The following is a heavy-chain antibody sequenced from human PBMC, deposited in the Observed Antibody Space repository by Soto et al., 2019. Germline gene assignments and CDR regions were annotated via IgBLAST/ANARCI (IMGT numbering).Heavy chain of an antibody. J-gene: IGHJ3*02. V-gene: IGHV1-69*02. Sequence: SVKVSCKASGGTFSRYSITWVRQAPGHGLEWIGRIIPIFGIASYAQKFQGRVTITADESTSTAYMELRSLRSDDTAVYYCARGPTVGDIWGQGTMVTVSS. CDR3: ARGPTVGDI. D-gene: IGHD3-16*01. CDR1: GGTFSRYS. CDR2: IIPIFGIA.